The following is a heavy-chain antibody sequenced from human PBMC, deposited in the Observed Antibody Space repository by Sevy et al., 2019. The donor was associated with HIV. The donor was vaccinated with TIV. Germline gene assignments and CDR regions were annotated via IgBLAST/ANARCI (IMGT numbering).Heavy chain of an antibody. D-gene: IGHD3-22*01. J-gene: IGHJ4*02. CDR3: ATSRSGYFDSSGYYIY. Sequence: GESLKISCKGSGYSFTSHWIGWVRHMPGKGLEWMGIIFPEDSETRYSPAFQGQVTFSADKSINPAYLQWGSLKASDTAMYYCATSRSGYFDSSGYYIYWGQGTLVTVSS. CDR2: IFPEDSET. V-gene: IGHV5-51*01. CDR1: GYSFTSHW.